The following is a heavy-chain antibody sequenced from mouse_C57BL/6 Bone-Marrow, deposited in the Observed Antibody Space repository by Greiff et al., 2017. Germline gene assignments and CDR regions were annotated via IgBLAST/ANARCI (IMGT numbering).Heavy chain of an antibody. J-gene: IGHJ2*01. Sequence: VKLQESGPGLVQPSQSLSITCPVSGFSLTSYGVHWVRQSPGKGLEWLGVIWSGGSTDYNAAFISRMSISKDNSKIQVFFKMNRLQANDTAIYYCARNWDYWGQGTTLTVSS. CDR2: IWSGGST. CDR3: ARNWDY. V-gene: IGHV2-2*02. CDR1: GFSLTSYG.